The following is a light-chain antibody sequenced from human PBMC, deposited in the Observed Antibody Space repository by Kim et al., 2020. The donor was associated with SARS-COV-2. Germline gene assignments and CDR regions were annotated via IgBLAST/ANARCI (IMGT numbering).Light chain of an antibody. CDR2: YDS. Sequence: APGPTARITCGGDNIGSKSVHWYQQRPGQAPVVVMYYDSDRPSGIPERLSGSNSGNTATLTISRVEAGDEADYYCQVWDTSSDHSVFGGGTQLTVL. CDR3: QVWDTSSDHSV. V-gene: IGLV3-21*04. CDR1: NIGSKS. J-gene: IGLJ3*02.